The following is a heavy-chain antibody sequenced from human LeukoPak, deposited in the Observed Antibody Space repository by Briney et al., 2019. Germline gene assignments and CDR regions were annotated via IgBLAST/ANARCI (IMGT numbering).Heavy chain of an antibody. CDR2: INTDSSTI. V-gene: IGHV3-48*02. Sequence: QSGGSLRLSCAASGFTFSTYRMNWVRQAPGKGLEWLSYINTDSSTIYYTDSLKGRFTISRDNAKNSLYLQMNSLRDEDTAVYYCARATSTSGSTFDYWGQGTLVTVSS. CDR3: ARATSTSGSTFDY. D-gene: IGHD6-19*01. CDR1: GFTFSTYR. J-gene: IGHJ4*02.